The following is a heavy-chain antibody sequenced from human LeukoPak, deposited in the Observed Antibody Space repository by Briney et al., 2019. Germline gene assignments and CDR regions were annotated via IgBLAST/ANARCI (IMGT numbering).Heavy chain of an antibody. V-gene: IGHV1-2*02. Sequence: ASVKXXCKASGYTFTSYYMHWVRQAPGQGREWRGWINPNSGGTNYAQKFQGRDTINRDTSISTDYMELSRRRADDTAVYYCARDHDRGVIDYWGQGTLSPSPQ. D-gene: IGHD3-10*01. CDR3: ARDHDRGVIDY. CDR2: INPNSGGT. J-gene: IGHJ4*02. CDR1: GYTFTSYY.